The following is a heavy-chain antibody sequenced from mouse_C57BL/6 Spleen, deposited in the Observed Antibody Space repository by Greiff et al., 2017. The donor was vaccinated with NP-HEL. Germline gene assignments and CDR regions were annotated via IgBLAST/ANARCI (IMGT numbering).Heavy chain of an antibody. CDR1: GFTFNTYA. V-gene: IGHV10-3*01. CDR3: VRERDLYDGYLLDY. Sequence: EVQLQESGGGLVQPKGSLKLSCAASGFTFNTYAMHWVRQAPGKGLEWVARIRSKSSNYATYYADSVKDRFTISRDDSQSMLYLQMNNLKTEDTAMYYCVRERDLYDGYLLDYWGQGTTLTVSS. CDR2: IRSKSSNYAT. J-gene: IGHJ2*01. D-gene: IGHD2-3*01.